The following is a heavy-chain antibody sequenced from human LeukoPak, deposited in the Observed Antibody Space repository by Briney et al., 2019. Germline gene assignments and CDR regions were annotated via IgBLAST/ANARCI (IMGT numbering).Heavy chain of an antibody. J-gene: IGHJ4*02. D-gene: IGHD2-2*01. CDR2: IRSTSDTI. CDR3: ARRKVLPAARALDY. CDR1: GFTFRTYA. V-gene: IGHV3-48*04. Sequence: GGSLRLSCAASGFTFRTYAMNWVRQTPGKGLEWVSSIRSTSDTIFYADSVKGRFTISRDNAKNSLYLQMNNLRAEDTAVYYCARRKVLPAARALDYWGQGTLVTVSS.